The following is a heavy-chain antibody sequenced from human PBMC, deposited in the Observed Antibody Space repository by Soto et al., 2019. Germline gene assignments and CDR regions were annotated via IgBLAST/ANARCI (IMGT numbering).Heavy chain of an antibody. D-gene: IGHD2-2*02. V-gene: IGHV3-23*01. CDR1: GFTFSSYA. CDR3: AKGRRVPAAILIGDKGY. Sequence: EVQLLESGGGLVQPGGSLTLSCAASGFTFSSYAMSWVRQAPGKGLEWVSAISGSGGSTYYADSVKGRFTISRDNSKNTLYQQMNSLRAEDTAVYYCAKGRRVPAAILIGDKGYWRQGTLLTVSS. CDR2: ISGSGGST. J-gene: IGHJ4*02.